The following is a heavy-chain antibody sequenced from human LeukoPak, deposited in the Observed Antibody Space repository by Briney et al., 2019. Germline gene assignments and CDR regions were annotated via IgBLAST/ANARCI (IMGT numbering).Heavy chain of an antibody. CDR3: ASRHDYGGNPEAFDI. V-gene: IGHV4-59*12. J-gene: IGHJ3*02. Sequence: PSETLSLTCTVSGGSISSYYWSWIRQPPGKGLEWIGYIYHSGSTYYNPSLKSRVTISVDRSKNQFSLKLSSVTAADTAVYYCASRHDYGGNPEAFDIWGQGTMVTVSS. CDR1: GGSISSYY. D-gene: IGHD4-23*01. CDR2: IYHSGST.